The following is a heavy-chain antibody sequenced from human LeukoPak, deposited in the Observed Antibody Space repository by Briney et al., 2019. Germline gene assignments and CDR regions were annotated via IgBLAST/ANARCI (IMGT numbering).Heavy chain of an antibody. CDR2: ISSGSTI. CDR3: ARSGKYYYGSGSRTTSDY. J-gene: IGHJ4*02. CDR1: GFTFSDYY. D-gene: IGHD3-10*01. V-gene: IGHV3-11*01. Sequence: GGSLRLSCAASGFTFSDYYMSWIRQAPGKGLEWVSYISSGSTIYCADSVKGRFTISRDNAKNSLYLQMNSLRAEDTAVYYCARSGKYYYGSGSRTTSDYWGQGTLVTVSS.